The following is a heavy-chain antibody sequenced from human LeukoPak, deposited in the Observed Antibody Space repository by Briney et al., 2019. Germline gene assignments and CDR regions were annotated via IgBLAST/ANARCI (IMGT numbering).Heavy chain of an antibody. CDR3: ARHWGDSPNHSDDLYAFDI. CDR1: GDSISNYY. V-gene: IGHV4-59*08. CDR2: IYYSGST. Sequence: SETLSLTCTVSGDSISNYYWSWIRQPPGKGLEWIGFIYYSGSTNYNPSLRSRVTISVDTSKNQFSTKLSSVTAADTAVYYCARHWGDSPNHSDDLYAFDIWGQGTMVTVSS. J-gene: IGHJ3*02. D-gene: IGHD1-14*01.